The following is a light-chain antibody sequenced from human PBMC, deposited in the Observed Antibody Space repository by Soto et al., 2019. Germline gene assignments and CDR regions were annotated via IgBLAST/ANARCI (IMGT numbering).Light chain of an antibody. CDR1: SSDVGSYNL. Sequence: QSVLTQPASLSGSPGQSITIYCTGTSSDVGSYNLVSWYQQHPGKAPKLMIYEGSKRPSGVSNRFSGSKSGNTASLTISGLQAEDEADYYCCSYAGSSTFPYVFGTGTKVTVL. CDR2: EGS. V-gene: IGLV2-23*03. J-gene: IGLJ1*01. CDR3: CSYAGSSTFPYV.